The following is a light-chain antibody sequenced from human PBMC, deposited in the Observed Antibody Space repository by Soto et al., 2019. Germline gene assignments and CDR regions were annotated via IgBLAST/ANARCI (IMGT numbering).Light chain of an antibody. Sequence: QSALTQPASVSGSPGQSITISCTGTSSDVGGYNYVSWYQQHPGKAPKLMIYDVSNRPSGVSNRFSGSKSGNTASLTISWLQAEDEADYYCSSYTSSSTLEVFGGGTKVNVL. CDR1: SSDVGGYNY. V-gene: IGLV2-14*01. J-gene: IGLJ3*02. CDR2: DVS. CDR3: SSYTSSSTLEV.